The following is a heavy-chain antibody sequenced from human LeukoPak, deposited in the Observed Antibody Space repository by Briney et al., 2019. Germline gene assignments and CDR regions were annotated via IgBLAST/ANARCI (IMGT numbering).Heavy chain of an antibody. D-gene: IGHD3-22*01. CDR2: IYSGSWGS. Sequence: GECPKISCKGSGYRFSTYWIAWVRQMPGKGLEWMGIIYSGSWGSTYCGSFHGQVTIFSSENFNTTYLLWSSLKASDTAMYYCARPNITSYYDSRCYAAFDVWGQGTMVTVSS. CDR3: ARPNITSYYDSRCYAAFDV. J-gene: IGHJ3*01. V-gene: IGHV5-51*01. CDR1: GYRFSTYW.